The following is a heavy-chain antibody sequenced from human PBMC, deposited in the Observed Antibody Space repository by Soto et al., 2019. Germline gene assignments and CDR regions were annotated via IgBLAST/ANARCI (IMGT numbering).Heavy chain of an antibody. CDR2: ISKRGSII. V-gene: IGHV3-48*03. Sequence: GGSLRLSCAASGLTFSSYEMHWVRQAPGKGLELVSYISKRGSIIYYTDSVKGRFTISRDNAKNLLYLEMNSLRAEDSAVYFCASVMLRFSYGIDVWGQGTTVTVSS. J-gene: IGHJ6*02. CDR3: ASVMLRFSYGIDV. D-gene: IGHD3-3*01. CDR1: GLTFSSYE.